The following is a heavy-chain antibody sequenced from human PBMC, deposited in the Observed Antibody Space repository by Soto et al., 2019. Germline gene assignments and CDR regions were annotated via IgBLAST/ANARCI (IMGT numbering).Heavy chain of an antibody. D-gene: IGHD3-16*01. CDR3: ARGGTTGGLDV. CDR1: GFTFRSYV. CDR2: TSYEGSDK. J-gene: IGHJ1*01. Sequence: QVQLVESGGGVVQPGTSLRVSCVGSGFTFRSYVIHWVRQAPGKGLEWVALTSYEGSDKYYGDSVRGRFTISRDNSRNTGDLQMDSLRLEDRALYCCARGGTTGGLDVWGQGTLVSVSS. V-gene: IGHV3-30*19.